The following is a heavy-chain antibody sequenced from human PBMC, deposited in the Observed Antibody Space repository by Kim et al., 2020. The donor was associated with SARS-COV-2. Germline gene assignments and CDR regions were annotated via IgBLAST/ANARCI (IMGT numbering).Heavy chain of an antibody. CDR3: ARTLKIVATIRGGYYYY. CDR2: ISYDGSNK. CDR1: GFTFSSYA. J-gene: IGHJ6*01. D-gene: IGHD5-12*01. Sequence: GGSLRLSCAASGFTFSSYAMHWVRQAPGKGLEWVAVISYDGSNKYYADSVKGRFTISRDNSKNTLYLQMNSLRAEDTAVYYCARTLKIVATIRGGYYYY. V-gene: IGHV3-30-3*01.